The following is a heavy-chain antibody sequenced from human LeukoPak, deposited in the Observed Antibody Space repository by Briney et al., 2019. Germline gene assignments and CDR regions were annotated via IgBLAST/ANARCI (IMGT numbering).Heavy chain of an antibody. D-gene: IGHD3-22*01. CDR3: AKGRGYYDTSGYYYFDAFDI. Sequence: GGSLRLSCAASGFTFSSYGMHWVRQAPGKGPEWVAFIRYDGSNKYYADSVKGRFTISRDNSKNTLYLQMNSLRAEDTAVCYCAKGRGYYDTSGYYYFDAFDIWGQGTMVTVSS. V-gene: IGHV3-30*02. CDR1: GFTFSSYG. CDR2: IRYDGSNK. J-gene: IGHJ3*02.